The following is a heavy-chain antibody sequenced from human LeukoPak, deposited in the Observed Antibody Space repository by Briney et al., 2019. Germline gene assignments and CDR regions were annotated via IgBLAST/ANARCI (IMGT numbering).Heavy chain of an antibody. J-gene: IGHJ4*02. CDR1: GGSFSGYY. CDR3: ARGRFKSYSSGQFDY. Sequence: SETLSLTCAVYGGSFSGYYWSWIRQPPGKGLEWIGEINHSGSTNYNPSLKSRVTISVDTSKNQFSLKLSSVTAADTAVYYCARGRFKSYSSGQFDYWGQGTLVTVSS. CDR2: INHSGST. D-gene: IGHD6-19*01. V-gene: IGHV4-34*01.